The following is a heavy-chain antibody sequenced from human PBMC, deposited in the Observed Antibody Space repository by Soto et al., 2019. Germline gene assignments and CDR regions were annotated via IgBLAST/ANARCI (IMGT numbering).Heavy chain of an antibody. CDR3: ARRFYDSSGYYSDYYFDS. D-gene: IGHD3-22*01. Sequence: PSETLSLTCTVSGGSISSSTYYWGWIRQPPWKGLEWIGNIYYTCKTYYNPSLKSRVTISVDTSKNQFSLNLSSVTAADTAVYYCARRFYDSSGYYSDYYFDSWGHGTLVTVSS. CDR2: IYYTCKT. CDR1: GGSISSSTYY. V-gene: IGHV4-39*01. J-gene: IGHJ4*01.